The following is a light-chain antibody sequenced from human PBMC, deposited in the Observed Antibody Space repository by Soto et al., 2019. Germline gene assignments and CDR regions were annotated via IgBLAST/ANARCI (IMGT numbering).Light chain of an antibody. V-gene: IGKV1-5*01. J-gene: IGKJ1*01. CDR1: QSISSW. Sequence: DIQMTQSPSTLSASVGDRVTITCRASQSISSWLAWYQQKPGKAPKLLIYDASSLESGVPSRFSGSGSGTEFTLTISSLQPDEFATYDGQQYNSYSGTFGQGTKVDIK. CDR2: DAS. CDR3: QQYNSYSGT.